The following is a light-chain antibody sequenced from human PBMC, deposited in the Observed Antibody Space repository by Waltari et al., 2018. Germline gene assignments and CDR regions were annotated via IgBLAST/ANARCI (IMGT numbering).Light chain of an antibody. CDR1: SIDIGCHNY. V-gene: IGLV2-14*01. CDR2: DVV. Sequence: QSALTQPASVSGSPGQTITIPCTGTSIDIGCHNYVPWYQQHPGKAPKPMIYDVVKRPSGVSNRFSGSKSGNTASLTISGLQAEDDAIYYCSSYASSKFGGGTKLTVL. CDR3: SSYASSK. J-gene: IGLJ2*01.